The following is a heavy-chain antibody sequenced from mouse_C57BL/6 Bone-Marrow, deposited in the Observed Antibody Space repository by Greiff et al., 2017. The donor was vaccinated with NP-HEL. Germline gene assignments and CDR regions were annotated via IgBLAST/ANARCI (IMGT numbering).Heavy chain of an antibody. CDR3: ARRYGNWGYFDV. Sequence: QVQLQQPGAELVKPGASVKMSCKASGYTFTSYWITWVKQRPGQGLEWIGDIYPGSGSPNYNEKFKSKATLTVDTSSSTAYMQLSSLTSEDSAVYYCARRYGNWGYFDVWGTGTTVTVSS. CDR1: GYTFTSYW. D-gene: IGHD2-1*01. J-gene: IGHJ1*03. CDR2: IYPGSGSP. V-gene: IGHV1-55*01.